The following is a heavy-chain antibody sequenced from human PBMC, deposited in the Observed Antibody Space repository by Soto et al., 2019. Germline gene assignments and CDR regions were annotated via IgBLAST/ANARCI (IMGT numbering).Heavy chain of an antibody. Sequence: GGSLRLSCAASGFTFSSYAMSWVRQAPGKGLEWVSAISGSGGSTYYADSVKGRFTISRDNSKNTLYLQMNSLRAEDTAVYYCAKGLGDQLLFNSRPFDYWGQGTLVTVSS. D-gene: IGHD2-2*01. CDR3: AKGLGDQLLFNSRPFDY. CDR2: ISGSGGST. CDR1: GFTFSSYA. J-gene: IGHJ4*02. V-gene: IGHV3-23*01.